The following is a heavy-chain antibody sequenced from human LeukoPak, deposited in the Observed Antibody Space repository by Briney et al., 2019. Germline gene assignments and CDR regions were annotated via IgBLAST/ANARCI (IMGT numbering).Heavy chain of an antibody. D-gene: IGHD5-18*01. J-gene: IGHJ3*02. CDR2: IFYSGTT. CDR3: ARRTTITANGAFDI. V-gene: IGHV4-61*01. Sequence: SETLSLTCAVSGGSISSGSYYWSWIRQPPGKELEWIGYIFYSGTTNYNPSLKSRVTILLDTSKNQFSLKLSSVTAADTAVYYCARRTTITANGAFDIWGQGTMVTVSS. CDR1: GGSISSGSYY.